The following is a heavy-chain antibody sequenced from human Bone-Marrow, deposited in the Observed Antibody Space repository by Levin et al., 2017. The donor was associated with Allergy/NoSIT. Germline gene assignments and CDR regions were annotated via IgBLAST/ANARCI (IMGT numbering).Heavy chain of an antibody. CDR2: MNPKSFDT. V-gene: IGHV1-8*01. D-gene: IGHD6-19*01. CDR3: ARGVAVAPYYYYYNGLDV. CDR1: GYTFTSFH. Sequence: ASVKVSCRASGYTFTSFHINWVRQAAGQGLEWMGWMNPKSFDTGSAQKFQGRVTMTTNTSIRTAYMELSSLTSEDTAVYYCARGVAVAPYYYYYNGLDVWGQGTTVTVS. J-gene: IGHJ6*02.